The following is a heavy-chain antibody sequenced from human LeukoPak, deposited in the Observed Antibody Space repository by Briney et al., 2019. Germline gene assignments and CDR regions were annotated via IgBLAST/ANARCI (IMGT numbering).Heavy chain of an antibody. V-gene: IGHV1-8*01. CDR3: ATGPLSLRFLEWLSN. J-gene: IGHJ4*02. D-gene: IGHD3-3*01. CDR2: MNPNNGNT. Sequence: ASVKVSCKASGFTFTSYDINWVRQTTGQGLEWMGWMNPNNGNTGYAQKFQGRVTMTEDTSTDTAYMELSSLRSEDTAVYYCATGPLSLRFLEWLSNWGQGTLVTVSS. CDR1: GFTFTSYD.